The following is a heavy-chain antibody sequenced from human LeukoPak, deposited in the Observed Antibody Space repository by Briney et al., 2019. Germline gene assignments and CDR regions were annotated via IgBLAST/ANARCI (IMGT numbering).Heavy chain of an antibody. CDR3: ARSHYQSSGYFDQDAFDI. J-gene: IGHJ3*02. D-gene: IGHD3-22*01. V-gene: IGHV3-72*01. CDR1: GFTFSDHY. CDR2: TRNKVNSYTT. Sequence: PGGSLRLSCAASGFTFSDHYMDWVRQAPGEGLEWVGRTRNKVNSYTTEYAASVKGRFTIPRDDSNNSLYLQMNSLRTEDTAVYYCARSHYQSSGYFDQDAFDIWGQGTMVAVSS.